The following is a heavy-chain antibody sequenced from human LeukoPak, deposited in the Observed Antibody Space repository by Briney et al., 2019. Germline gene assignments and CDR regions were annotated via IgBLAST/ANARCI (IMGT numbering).Heavy chain of an antibody. Sequence: GGSLRLSCAASGFTFSRYAMSWVRQAPGKGLEWVSGISGSGGYTYYADSVKGRFTISRDNSKNALYLQMNSLRAEDTAVYYCAKGPGVDYYFDYWGQGTLVTVSS. CDR3: AKGPGVDYYFDY. CDR2: ISGSGGYT. J-gene: IGHJ4*02. CDR1: GFTFSRYA. D-gene: IGHD3/OR15-3a*01. V-gene: IGHV3-23*01.